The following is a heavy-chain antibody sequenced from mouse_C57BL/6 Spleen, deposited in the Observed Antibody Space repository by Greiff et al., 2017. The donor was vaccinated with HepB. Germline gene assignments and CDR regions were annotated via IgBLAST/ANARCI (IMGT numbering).Heavy chain of an antibody. J-gene: IGHJ1*03. CDR1: GYSITSGYY. CDR2: ISYDGSN. D-gene: IGHD1-1*01. Sequence: EVQVVESGPGLVKPSQSLSLTCSVTGYSITSGYYWNWIRQFPGNKLEWMGYISYDGSNNYNPSLKNRITITRDTSKNQFFLKLNSVTTEDTATYYCARGLYYGSSYWYFDVWGTGTTVTVSS. CDR3: ARGLYYGSSYWYFDV. V-gene: IGHV3-6*01.